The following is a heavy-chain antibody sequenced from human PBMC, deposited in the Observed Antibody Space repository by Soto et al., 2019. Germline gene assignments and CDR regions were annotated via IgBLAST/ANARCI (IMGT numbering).Heavy chain of an antibody. V-gene: IGHV4-30-4*02. J-gene: IGHJ5*02. CDR2: ISYSGTT. D-gene: IGHD5-18*01. CDR3: ARGRGYSYGLDP. CDR1: GDSICSIKNN. Sequence: PSDTLSLTFTDSGDSICSIKNNWSWIRHPPGERLEWIGFISYSGTTSYSPSLKSRVAISLDTSKNQFSLSLNFVTAADTAVYYCARGRGYSYGLDPWGQGSLVTVSS.